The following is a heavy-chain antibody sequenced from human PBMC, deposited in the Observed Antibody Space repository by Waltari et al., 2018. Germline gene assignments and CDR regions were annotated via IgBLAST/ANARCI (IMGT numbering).Heavy chain of an antibody. D-gene: IGHD3-22*01. V-gene: IGHV1-69*16. CDR1: GGTFSSYT. CDR2: FITSLGIP. Sequence: QVQLVQSGAEVKRPGSSVKVSCKASGGTFSSYTIGWVRQAPGQGLEWVGGFITSLGIPDYPQNFQGRLTITADESTSIVYMELSSLISEDTAVYYCARDDDTPMPNDDYWGRGTPVTVSS. CDR3: ARDDDTPMPNDDY. J-gene: IGHJ4*02.